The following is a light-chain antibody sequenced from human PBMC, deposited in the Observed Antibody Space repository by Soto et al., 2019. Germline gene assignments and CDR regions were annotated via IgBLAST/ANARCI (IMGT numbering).Light chain of an antibody. CDR2: AAS. CDR3: QKYYSAPWT. Sequence: DIQMTQSPSSLSASVRHRVTITCRASQGISNYIAWYQQKPGKVPKLLIYAASTLQSGVPSRFSGSGSGTDFTLTISSLQPEDVATYDGQKYYSAPWTFGQGTKVEIK. CDR1: QGISNY. V-gene: IGKV1-27*01. J-gene: IGKJ1*01.